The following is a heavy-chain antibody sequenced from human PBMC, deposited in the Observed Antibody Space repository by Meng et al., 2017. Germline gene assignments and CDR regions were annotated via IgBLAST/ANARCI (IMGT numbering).Heavy chain of an antibody. CDR2: IYSSGST. J-gene: IGHJ4*02. CDR3: ARGVGSLDY. V-gene: IGHV4-4*07. Sequence: SETLSLTCTVSGGSVSSYFWTWIRQPAGKGLEWIGRIYSSGSTNYNPSLKSRVTMSVDTSNNQFSLKLTSVTAADMAVYYCARGVGSLDYWGQGTLVTVSS. CDR1: GGSVSSYF. D-gene: IGHD3-16*02.